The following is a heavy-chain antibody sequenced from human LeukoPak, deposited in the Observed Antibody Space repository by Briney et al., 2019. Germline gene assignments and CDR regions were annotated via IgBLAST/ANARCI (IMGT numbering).Heavy chain of an antibody. Sequence: SETLSLTCTVSGGSISSGDYYWSWIRQPPGKGLEWIGYIYYSGSTNYNPSLKSRVTISVDTSKNQFSLKLSSVTAADTAVYYCARVLGSSSPGEYYYYYMDVWGKGTTVTVSS. CDR2: IYYSGST. J-gene: IGHJ6*03. CDR1: GGSISSGDYY. CDR3: ARVLGSSSPGEYYYYYMDV. V-gene: IGHV4-61*08. D-gene: IGHD6-13*01.